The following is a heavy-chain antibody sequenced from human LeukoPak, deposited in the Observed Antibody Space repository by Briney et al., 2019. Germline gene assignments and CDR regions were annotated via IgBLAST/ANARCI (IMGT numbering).Heavy chain of an antibody. CDR1: GFTFSSYS. J-gene: IGHJ6*02. V-gene: IGHV3-21*01. CDR3: ARDPMVRGVGFGMDV. Sequence: SGGSLRLSCAASGFTFSSYSMNWVRQAPGKGLEWVSSISSSSSYIYYADSVKGRFTISRDNAKNSLYLQMNSLRAEDTAVYYCARDPMVRGVGFGMDVWGQGTTVTVSS. CDR2: ISSSSSYI. D-gene: IGHD3-10*01.